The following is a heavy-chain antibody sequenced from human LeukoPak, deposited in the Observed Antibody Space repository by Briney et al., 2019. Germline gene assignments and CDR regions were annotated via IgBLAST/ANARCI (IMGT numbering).Heavy chain of an antibody. CDR3: ARDGYCSGGSCYSLDY. J-gene: IGHJ4*02. CDR1: GGTFSSYA. Sequence: SVKVSCKASGGTFSSYAIRWVRQAPGQGLEWMGRIIPIFGTANYAQKFQGRVTITTDESTSTAYMELSSLRSEDTAVYYCARDGYCSGGSCYSLDYWDQGTLVTVSS. D-gene: IGHD2-15*01. CDR2: IIPIFGTA. V-gene: IGHV1-69*05.